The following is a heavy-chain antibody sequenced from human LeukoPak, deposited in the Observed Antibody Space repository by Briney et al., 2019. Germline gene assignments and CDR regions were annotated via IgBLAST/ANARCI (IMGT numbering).Heavy chain of an antibody. CDR3: AKDGGVWFGESNDY. Sequence: PGGSLRLSCAASGFTFSSYSMNWVRQAPGKGLEWVSSISSSSSYIYYADSVKGRFTISRDNFKNTLYLQMNSLRADDTAVYYCAKDGGVWFGESNDYWGQGTLVTVSS. V-gene: IGHV3-21*04. CDR2: ISSSSSYI. J-gene: IGHJ4*02. CDR1: GFTFSSYS. D-gene: IGHD3-10*01.